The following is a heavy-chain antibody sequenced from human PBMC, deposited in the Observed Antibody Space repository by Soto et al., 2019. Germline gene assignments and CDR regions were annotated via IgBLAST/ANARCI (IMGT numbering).Heavy chain of an antibody. CDR2: ISAYNGNT. V-gene: IGHV1-18*04. CDR1: GYTFTSYG. CDR3: ARAEYCSSTSCYMVDY. D-gene: IGHD2-2*02. Sequence: EASVKVSCKASGYTFTSYGISWVRQAPGQGLEWMGWISAYNGNTNYAQKLQGRVTMTTDTSTSTAYMELRSLRSDDTAVYYCARAEYCSSTSCYMVDYWGQGTLVTVSS. J-gene: IGHJ4*02.